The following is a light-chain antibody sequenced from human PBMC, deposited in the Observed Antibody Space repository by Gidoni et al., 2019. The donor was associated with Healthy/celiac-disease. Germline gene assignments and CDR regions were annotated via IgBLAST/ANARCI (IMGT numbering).Light chain of an antibody. CDR1: QSVLYSSNNKNY. J-gene: IGKJ2*01. Sequence: VMTQSPDSLAVSLGERATIHCKSSQSVLYSSNNKNYLAWYQQKPGQPPKLLIYWASTRESGVPERFSGSGSGTDFTLTISSLQAEDVAVYYCQQYYSTPYTFGQGTKLEIK. CDR2: WAS. V-gene: IGKV4-1*01. CDR3: QQYYSTPYT.